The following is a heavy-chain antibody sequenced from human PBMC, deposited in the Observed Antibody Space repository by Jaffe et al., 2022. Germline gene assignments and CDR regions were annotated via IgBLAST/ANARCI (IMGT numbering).Heavy chain of an antibody. CDR2: IYYSGST. Sequence: QVQLQESGPGLVKPSETLSLTCTVSGGSISSYYWSWIRQPPGKGLEWIGYIYYSGSTNYNPSLKSRVTISVDTSKNQFSLKLSSVTAADTAVYYCARETEGYCSGGSCSPGVWGKGTTVTVSS. CDR3: ARETEGYCSGGSCSPGV. CDR1: GGSISSYY. J-gene: IGHJ6*04. D-gene: IGHD2-15*01. V-gene: IGHV4-59*01.